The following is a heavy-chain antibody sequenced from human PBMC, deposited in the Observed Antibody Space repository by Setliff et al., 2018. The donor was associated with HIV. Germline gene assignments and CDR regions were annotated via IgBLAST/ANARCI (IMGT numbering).Heavy chain of an antibody. Sequence: PSATLYLTCTVSGGSISTYYWSWIRQPPGNGLEWIGYIYYTGSTNYNPSLKSRVTLSVDTSKNQFSLNLSSVTAADTAVYYCARVACSSTSCPRRYAFDMWGQGTMVTVS. D-gene: IGHD2-2*01. V-gene: IGHV4-59*01. J-gene: IGHJ3*02. CDR1: GGSISTYY. CDR2: IYYTGST. CDR3: ARVACSSTSCPRRYAFDM.